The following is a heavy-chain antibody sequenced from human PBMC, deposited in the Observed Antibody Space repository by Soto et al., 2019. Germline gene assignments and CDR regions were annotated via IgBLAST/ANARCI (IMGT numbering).Heavy chain of an antibody. J-gene: IGHJ3*02. CDR3: ARGRNIVVVVAATGFGAFDI. V-gene: IGHV4-34*01. CDR1: GGSFSGYY. Sequence: SQTLSLTCAVYGGSFSGYYWSWIRQPPGKGLEWIGEINHSGSTNYNPSLKSRVTISVDTSKNQFSLKLSSVTAADTAVYYCARGRNIVVVVAATGFGAFDIWGQGTMVTVSS. CDR2: INHSGST. D-gene: IGHD2-15*01.